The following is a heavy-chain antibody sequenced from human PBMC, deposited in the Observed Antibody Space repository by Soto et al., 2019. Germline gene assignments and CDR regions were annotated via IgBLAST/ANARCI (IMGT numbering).Heavy chain of an antibody. CDR2: IKQDGTTT. J-gene: IGHJ4*02. V-gene: IGHV3-7*04. CDR1: GFTFSTYW. D-gene: IGHD6-19*01. Sequence: EVQLVESGGGLVQPGGSLRLSCADSGFTFSTYWMNWVRQAPGKGLEWVANIKQDGTTTYYVDSVKGRFTISRDNAKNSLYLQMNSLRAEVTAVYYCAGGSGWLIKYWGQGTLVTVSS. CDR3: AGGSGWLIKY.